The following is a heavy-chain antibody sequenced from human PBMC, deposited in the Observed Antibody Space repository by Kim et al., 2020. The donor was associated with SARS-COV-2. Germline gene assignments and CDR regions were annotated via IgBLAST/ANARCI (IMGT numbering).Heavy chain of an antibody. J-gene: IGHJ6*02. CDR1: GFTFSSYW. V-gene: IGHV3-74*01. Sequence: GGSLRLSCAASGFTFSSYWMHWVRQAPGKGLVWVSRINSDGSSTSYADSVKGRFTISRDNAKNTLYLQMNSLRAEDTAVYYCARVHDNWNDVYYYYGMDVWGQGTTVTVSS. D-gene: IGHD1-1*01. CDR2: INSDGSST. CDR3: ARVHDNWNDVYYYYGMDV.